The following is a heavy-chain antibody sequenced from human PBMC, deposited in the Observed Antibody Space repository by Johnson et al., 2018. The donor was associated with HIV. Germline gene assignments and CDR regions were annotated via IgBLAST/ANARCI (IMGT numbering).Heavy chain of an antibody. D-gene: IGHD7-27*01. CDR1: GFTFSSYG. V-gene: IGHV3-30*02. J-gene: IGHJ3*02. Sequence: QVQLVESGGGVVQPWGSLRLSCAASGFTFSSYGMHWVRQAPGKGLEWVAFIRYDGSNKYYADSVKGRFTISRDNAKNTLYLQMNSLRAEDTAVYYCARDTGVNIPGAFDIWGQGTMVTVSS. CDR3: ARDTGVNIPGAFDI. CDR2: IRYDGSNK.